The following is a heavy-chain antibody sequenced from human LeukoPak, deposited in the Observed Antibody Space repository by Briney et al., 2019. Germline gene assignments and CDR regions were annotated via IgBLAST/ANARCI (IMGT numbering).Heavy chain of an antibody. D-gene: IGHD6-25*01. CDR3: ARGGDQAGFFDY. CDR2: INHSGST. CDR1: GGSFSGYY. J-gene: IGHJ4*02. Sequence: PSETLSLTCAVYGGSFSGYYWSWIRQPPGKGLEWIGEINHSGSTNYNPSLKSRVTISVDTSKNQFSLKLSSVTAADTAVYYCARGGDQAGFFDYWGQGTLVTVSS. V-gene: IGHV4-34*01.